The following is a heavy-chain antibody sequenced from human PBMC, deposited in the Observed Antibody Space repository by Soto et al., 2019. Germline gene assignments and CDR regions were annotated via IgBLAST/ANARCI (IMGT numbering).Heavy chain of an antibody. D-gene: IGHD2-2*01. CDR1: GFTVSSSF. CDR3: AKLFAVAGPTADVRGIFDH. J-gene: IGHJ4*02. Sequence: EVQLVETGGGGIQPGGSLRLSCALSGFTVSSSFMSWVRQPPGKGLQWVSVIYSVGTTYYADSVKGRFTVSRDNSENTLYLQMNSLRPEDTAVYFCAKLFAVAGPTADVRGIFDHWGLGTLVTVSS. CDR2: IYSVGTT. V-gene: IGHV3-53*02.